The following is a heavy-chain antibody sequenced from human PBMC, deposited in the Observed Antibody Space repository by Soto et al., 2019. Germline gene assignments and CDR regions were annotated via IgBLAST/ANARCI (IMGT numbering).Heavy chain of an antibody. D-gene: IGHD6-13*01. Sequence: QLKLFNPGVGWKNPGPSWRVPSKAPGAPSTSNATTGGRQPLGQGLGGRGGIIPIFGTANYAQKFQGRVTITADESTSTAYMELSSLRSEDTAVYYCARAAIAAAEPYYYYGMDVWGQGTTVTVSS. CDR1: GAPSTSNA. CDR2: IIPIFGTA. V-gene: IGHV1-69*01. CDR3: ARAAIAAAEPYYYYGMDV. J-gene: IGHJ6*02.